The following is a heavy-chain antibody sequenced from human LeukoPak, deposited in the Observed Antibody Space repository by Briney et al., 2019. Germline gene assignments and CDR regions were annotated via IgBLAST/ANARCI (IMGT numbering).Heavy chain of an antibody. CDR3: AKTHRPAAYIGPMDV. V-gene: IGHV3-9*03. Sequence: GGSLRLSCAASGFTFDDYAMHWVRQAPGKGLEWVSGISWNSGSIGYADSVKGRFTISRDNAKNSLYLQMNSLRAEDMALYYCAKTHRPAAYIGPMDVWGKGTTVTVSS. J-gene: IGHJ6*04. CDR2: ISWNSGSI. D-gene: IGHD2-2*01. CDR1: GFTFDDYA.